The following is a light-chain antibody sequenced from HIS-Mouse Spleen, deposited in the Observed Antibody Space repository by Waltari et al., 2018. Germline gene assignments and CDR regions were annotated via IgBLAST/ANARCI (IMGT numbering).Light chain of an antibody. CDR2: DAS. Sequence: EIVLTQSPATLSLSPGERATLSCRASQRVSSYLAWSQQKPGQAPRLLIYDASNKATGNPARFSCSGSGTDFTLTNSRLGPESFAVYFRQERNHWPSFTFGPWTKVDIK. J-gene: IGKJ3*01. CDR1: QRVSSY. CDR3: QERNHWPSFT. V-gene: IGKV3-11*01.